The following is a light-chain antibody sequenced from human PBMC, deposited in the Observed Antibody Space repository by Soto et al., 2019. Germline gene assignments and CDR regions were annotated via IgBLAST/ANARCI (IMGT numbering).Light chain of an antibody. V-gene: IGKV3-20*01. J-gene: IGKJ4*01. CDR3: QQHGTSPI. CDR1: QAVSSIL. Sequence: EVVLTQSPGTLSLCPGERATLSCRASQAVSSILLAWYQQKPGQAPRLLIYGASSRATGIPDRFSGSGSGTDFTLTVSRLEPEDFAVYYCQQHGTSPIFGGGTKVAIK. CDR2: GAS.